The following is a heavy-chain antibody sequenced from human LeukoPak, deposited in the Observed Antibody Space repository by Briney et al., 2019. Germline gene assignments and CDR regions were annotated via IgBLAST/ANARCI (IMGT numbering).Heavy chain of an antibody. D-gene: IGHD6-6*01. CDR1: GFTFSSYS. CDR3: VPTPSWFDY. CDR2: LSWNSGTI. V-gene: IGHV3-9*01. Sequence: GGSLRLSCAASGFTFSSYSMNWVRQAPGKGLEWVSGLSWNSGTIDYADSVKGRFTISRDNAKNSLYLQMNSLRAEDTALYYCVPTPSWFDYWGQGTLVTVSS. J-gene: IGHJ4*02.